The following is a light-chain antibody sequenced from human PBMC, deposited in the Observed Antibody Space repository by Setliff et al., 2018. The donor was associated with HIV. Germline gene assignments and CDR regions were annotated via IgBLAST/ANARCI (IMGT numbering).Light chain of an antibody. V-gene: IGLV2-14*01. J-gene: IGLJ2*01. Sequence: QSVLAQPASVSGSPGQSVSISCTATSRALGAFHFVSWYQQHPGEAPRLIIYEVNNRPSGVSPRFSGSKSGNTASLTISGLQDDDEADYYCQSYDRRLSGVVFGGGTKVTVL. CDR1: SRALGAFHF. CDR2: EVN. CDR3: QSYDRRLSGVV.